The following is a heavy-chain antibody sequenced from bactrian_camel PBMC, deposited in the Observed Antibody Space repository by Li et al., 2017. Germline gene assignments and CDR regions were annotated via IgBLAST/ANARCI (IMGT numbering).Heavy chain of an antibody. J-gene: IGHJ6*01. Sequence: QVQLVESGGGSVQPGGSLTLSCVASGYTLNRGCMGWFRQGPGKDRERVATIQTGDGSPYYCDSAKGRFTISQDNAKNTVSLQMSSLKPEDTGVYYCVADLLSLLRAPVGRPGYWGQGTQVTVS. V-gene: IGHV3S1*01. D-gene: IGHD7*01. CDR2: IQTGDGSP. CDR3: VADLLSLLRAPVGRPGY. CDR1: GYTLNRGC.